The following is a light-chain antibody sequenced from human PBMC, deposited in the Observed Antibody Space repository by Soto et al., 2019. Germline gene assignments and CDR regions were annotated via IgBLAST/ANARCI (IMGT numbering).Light chain of an antibody. V-gene: IGLV1-40*01. CDR1: SSNIGAGYD. CDR3: QSYDSSLSASV. CDR2: GNS. J-gene: IGLJ3*02. Sequence: QSVLTQPPSVSGAPGQRVTISCTGSSSNIGAGYDVHWYQLLPGTAPKVLIFGNSNRPSGVPDRFSGSKSGTSASLAITGLQAEDEADYYCQSYDSSLSASVFGGGTKVTVL.